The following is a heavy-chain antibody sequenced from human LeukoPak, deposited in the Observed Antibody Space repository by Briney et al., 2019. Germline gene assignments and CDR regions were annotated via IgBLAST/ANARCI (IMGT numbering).Heavy chain of an antibody. CDR3: AREPYYDSSGYSPDY. J-gene: IGHJ4*02. D-gene: IGHD3-22*01. CDR2: ISSSGSFI. V-gene: IGHV3-11*04. CDR1: GFTFSDYY. Sequence: GGSVRLSCAASGFTFSDYYMSWIRQAPGKGLEWVSYISSSGSFIYYADSVKGRFTISRDNAKNSLYLHMNSLRAEDTALYYCAREPYYDSSGYSPDYWGQGTLVTVSS.